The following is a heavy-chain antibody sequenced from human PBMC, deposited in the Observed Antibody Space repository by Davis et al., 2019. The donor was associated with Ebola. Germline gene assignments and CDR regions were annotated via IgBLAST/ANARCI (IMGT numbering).Heavy chain of an antibody. CDR1: GGSISGYY. V-gene: IGHV3-11*06. CDR3: ARVSRKISTGWYRFDAFDI. J-gene: IGHJ3*02. Sequence: LSLTCTLSGGSISGYYLTWIRQPPGKGLEWISYMSGDSLYTNYADSVRGRFTISRDDAKNSLHLQMNSLRAEDTAVYYCARVSRKISTGWYRFDAFDIWGQGTLVTVSS. D-gene: IGHD6-19*01. CDR2: MSGDSLYT.